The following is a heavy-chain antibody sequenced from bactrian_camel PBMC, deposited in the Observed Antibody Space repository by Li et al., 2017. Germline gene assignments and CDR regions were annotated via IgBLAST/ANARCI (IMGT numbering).Heavy chain of an antibody. CDR3: AAKTRCSYSDYLQKRFNV. J-gene: IGHJ4*01. V-gene: IGHV3S61*01. CDR1: GYTYGNAC. D-gene: IGHD4*01. Sequence: HVQLVESGGGLVQPGGSLRLSCAASGYTYGNACMGWFRQTPGREREAVATVWIAQTITYYADSVKGRFTISRDYNNATTYLQMNSLKPEDTAMYYCAAKTRCSYSDYLQKRFNVWGKGTQVTVS. CDR2: VWIAQTIT.